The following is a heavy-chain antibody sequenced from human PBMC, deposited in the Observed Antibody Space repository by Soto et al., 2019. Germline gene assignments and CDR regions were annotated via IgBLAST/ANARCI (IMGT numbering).Heavy chain of an antibody. CDR1: VASIRIGGSD. J-gene: IGHJ4*02. CDR2: IYYTGST. V-gene: IGHV4-31*03. CDR3: ARIEMASIK. Sequence: KTAETLWLTCSVAVASIRIGGSDWSWLGQSPGKGLEWIGHIYYTGSTFYSPSLKSRLTISLDTSKNQFSLDLRSVTAADTAMYYCARIEMASIKWGRGTMFTVSS.